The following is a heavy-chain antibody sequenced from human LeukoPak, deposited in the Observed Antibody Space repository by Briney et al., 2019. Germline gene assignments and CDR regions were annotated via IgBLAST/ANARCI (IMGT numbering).Heavy chain of an antibody. CDR3: ARSREPGRDGDY. Sequence: GGSLRLSCAASGFTFSTYWMHWGRQVPGGGLVWVSRISSDGISTAYADSVKGRFTLSRDNAKTTLYLQMNSLRADDTAVYYCARSREPGRDGDYWGQGTLVTVSS. CDR2: ISSDGIST. V-gene: IGHV3-74*01. D-gene: IGHD5-24*01. CDR1: GFTFSTYW. J-gene: IGHJ4*02.